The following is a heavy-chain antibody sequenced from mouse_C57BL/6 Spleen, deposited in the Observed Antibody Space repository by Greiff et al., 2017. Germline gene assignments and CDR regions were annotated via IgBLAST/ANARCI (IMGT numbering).Heavy chain of an antibody. CDR1: GYTFTSYW. D-gene: IGHD2-2*01. J-gene: IGHJ4*01. CDR2: IYPGNSDT. Sequence: VQLKQSGTVLARPGASVKMSCKTSGYTFTSYWMHWVKQRPGQGLEWIGDIYPGNSDTSYNQKFKGKAKLTAVTSASTAYMELSSLTNEDSAVYYCTKGTIYYGYDGHAMDYWGQGTSVTVSS. V-gene: IGHV1-5*01. CDR3: TKGTIYYGYDGHAMDY.